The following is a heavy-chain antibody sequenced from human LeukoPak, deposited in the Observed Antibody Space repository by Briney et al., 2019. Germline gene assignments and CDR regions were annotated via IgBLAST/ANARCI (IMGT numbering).Heavy chain of an antibody. Sequence: GGSLRLSCAASRFTFSIYWKTWVRKAPGKGPAGVFNKKQEGSESNYVDSVNGPFTIARDNTKNSQYLQITSQRGEDTAAYYCASRACKPGNTQWCFDYWGQGALVTVSS. CDR3: ASRACKPGNTQWCFDY. CDR2: KKQEGSES. D-gene: IGHD1-7*01. J-gene: IGHJ4*01. CDR1: RFTFSIYW. V-gene: IGHV3-7*01.